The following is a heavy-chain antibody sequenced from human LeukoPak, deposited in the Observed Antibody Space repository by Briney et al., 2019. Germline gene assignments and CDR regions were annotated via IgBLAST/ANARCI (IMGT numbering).Heavy chain of an antibody. CDR1: GFTFSSYA. CDR3: ASIYCSGGSCYLGHVDYCYYCYMDV. CDR2: ISYDGSNK. D-gene: IGHD2-15*01. V-gene: IGHV3-30*04. Sequence: PGGSLRLSCAASGFTFSSYAMHWVRQAPGKGLEWVAVISYDGSNKYYADSAKGRFTISRDNSKNTLYLQMNSLRAEDTAVYYCASIYCSGGSCYLGHVDYCYYCYMDVWGKGTTVTVSS. J-gene: IGHJ6*03.